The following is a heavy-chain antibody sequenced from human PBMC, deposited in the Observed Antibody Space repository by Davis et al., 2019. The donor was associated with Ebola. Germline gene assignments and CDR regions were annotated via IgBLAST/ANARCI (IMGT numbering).Heavy chain of an antibody. J-gene: IGHJ4*02. CDR3: ATQWELLSFDY. Sequence: MPSETLSLTCTVSGGSISSYYWSWIRQPPGKGLEWIGYIYYSGSTNYNPSLKSRVTISVDTSKNQFSLKLSSVTAADTAVYYCATQWELLSFDYWGRGTLVTVSS. CDR1: GGSISSYY. CDR2: IYYSGST. D-gene: IGHD1-26*01. V-gene: IGHV4-59*08.